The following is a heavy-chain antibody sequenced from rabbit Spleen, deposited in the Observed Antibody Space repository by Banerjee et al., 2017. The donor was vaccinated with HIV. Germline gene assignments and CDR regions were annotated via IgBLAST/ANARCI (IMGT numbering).Heavy chain of an antibody. CDR1: GLDFSSSYW. Sequence: QEQLEESGGDLVKPGTSLTLTCRGSGLDFSSSYWICWVRQAPGKGLEWIACIDAGSSGFTYFASWAKGRFTISKTSSTTVTLQMTSLTAADTATYFCARDAGSYDYVDGYFSLWGPGTLGTVS. CDR3: ARDAGSYDYVDGYFSL. J-gene: IGHJ4*01. V-gene: IGHV1S45*01. CDR2: IDAGSSGFT. D-gene: IGHD6-1*01.